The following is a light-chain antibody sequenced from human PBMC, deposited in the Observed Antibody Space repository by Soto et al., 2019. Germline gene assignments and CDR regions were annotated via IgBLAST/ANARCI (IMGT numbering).Light chain of an antibody. J-gene: IGLJ3*02. CDR2: DVS. CDR3: SSFTDTGTVM. CDR1: SSDVGAYHS. Sequence: QSALTQPASVSGSPGQSFTISCTGTSSDVGAYHSVSWYQQHPGKAPKLIIFDVSNRPSGVSNCFSGSKSGNTASLTISGLQAEDEADYYCSSFTDTGTVMFGGGTKVTVL. V-gene: IGLV2-14*03.